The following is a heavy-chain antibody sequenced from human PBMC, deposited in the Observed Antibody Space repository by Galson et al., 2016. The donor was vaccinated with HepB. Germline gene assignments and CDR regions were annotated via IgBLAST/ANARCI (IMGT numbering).Heavy chain of an antibody. V-gene: IGHV1-2*02. CDR1: GYTFTGYY. D-gene: IGHD2-15*01. Sequence: SVKVSCKASGYTFTGYYMYWVRQAPGQGLEWMGWINPNNGGTNYARKFQGRVTLNWDTSASTAYMELSRLRSDDTAVYYCARVSRKGYCSGGGCPLDSFYLDHWGQGTLVTVSS. CDR3: ARVSRKGYCSGGGCPLDSFYLDH. CDR2: INPNNGGT. J-gene: IGHJ4*02.